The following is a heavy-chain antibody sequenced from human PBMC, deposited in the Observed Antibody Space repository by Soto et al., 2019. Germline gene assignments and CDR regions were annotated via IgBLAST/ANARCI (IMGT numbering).Heavy chain of an antibody. J-gene: IGHJ6*02. CDR3: ARHGRGGDRYCSSTSCPGMDV. CDR2: IYPGDSDT. CDR1: GYTFTSYW. V-gene: IGHV5-51*01. Sequence: GESLKISCEASGYTFTSYWIAWVRQMPGKGLEWMGIIYPGDSDTRYSPSFQGQVTISADKSISTAYLQWSSLKASDTAMYYCARHGRGGDRYCSSTSCPGMDVWGQGTTVTVSS. D-gene: IGHD2-2*01.